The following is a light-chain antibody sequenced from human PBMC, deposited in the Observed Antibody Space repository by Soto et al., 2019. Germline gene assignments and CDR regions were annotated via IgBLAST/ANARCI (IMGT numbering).Light chain of an antibody. J-gene: IGKJ3*01. CDR3: QKYNSASFT. CDR1: QGVNYY. V-gene: IGKV1-27*01. CDR2: GTS. Sequence: DIQMTQSPSSLSASVGDRVTITCRASQGVNYYLAWYQQKPGKPPKILIYGTSTLQSGVPSRFSGSGSGTDVTLPISSRQPEDVATYYCQKYNSASFTFGPGTKVEIK.